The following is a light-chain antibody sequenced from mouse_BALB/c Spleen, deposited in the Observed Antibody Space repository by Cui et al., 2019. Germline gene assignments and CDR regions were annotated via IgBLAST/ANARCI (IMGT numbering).Light chain of an antibody. CDR3: GQSYSYPFT. CDR2: GAS. V-gene: IGKV6-20*01. J-gene: IGKJ4*01. Sequence: NIVTTQSAKSMSMSVGERVTLSCKASENVGTYVSWYQQKPGQSPKLLIYGASNRYTGVPDRSTGSGSATDFTLTISSVQAEDLADYHCGQSYSYPFTFGSGTKLEIK. CDR1: ENVGTY.